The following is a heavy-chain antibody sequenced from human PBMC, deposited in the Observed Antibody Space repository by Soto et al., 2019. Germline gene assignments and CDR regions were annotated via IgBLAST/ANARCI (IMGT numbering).Heavy chain of an antibody. CDR2: TYYRSKWYN. CDR1: GSSVSSNTPA. Sequence: SQTLSVTGACSGSSVSSNTPAWNCIRQSPSRGLEPLGRTYYRSKWYNDYAVSVKSRITINPDTSKNQFSLQLNSVTPEDTAVYYCARRSGIGSGSYYYYYYGMDVWGQGTTVTVSS. V-gene: IGHV6-1*01. J-gene: IGHJ6*02. CDR3: ARRSGIGSGSYYYYYYGMDV. D-gene: IGHD3-10*01.